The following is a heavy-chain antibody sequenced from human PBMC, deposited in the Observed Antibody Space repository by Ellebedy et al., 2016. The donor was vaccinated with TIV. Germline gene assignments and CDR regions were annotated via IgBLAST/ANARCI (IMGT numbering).Heavy chain of an antibody. CDR2: VSDSGISA. V-gene: IGHV3-23*01. D-gene: IGHD6-13*01. J-gene: IGHJ1*01. Sequence: GESLKISXAASGFTGSVMSWVRQAPGKGLEWISCVSDSGISAYYADSVKGRFTISRDNSKNTLYVQMDSLRVEDTALYYCAKGLGGQQLVSEYFQHWGQGTLVTVSS. CDR3: AKGLGGQQLVSEYFQH. CDR1: GFTGSV.